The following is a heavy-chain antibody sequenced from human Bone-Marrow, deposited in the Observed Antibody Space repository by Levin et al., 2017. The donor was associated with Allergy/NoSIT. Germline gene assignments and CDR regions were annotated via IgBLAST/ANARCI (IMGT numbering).Heavy chain of an antibody. Sequence: GGSLRLSCAASGFRFSSYDMSWVRQAPGKGLEWVSTISESADRTYYAESVKGRFTISRDNSKNTLFLQMSSLRTEDTAVYYCAALDYGRDFWGQGNLVTVSS. CDR3: AALDYGRDF. V-gene: IGHV3-23*01. CDR2: ISESADRT. D-gene: IGHD4-17*01. J-gene: IGHJ4*02. CDR1: GFRFSSYD.